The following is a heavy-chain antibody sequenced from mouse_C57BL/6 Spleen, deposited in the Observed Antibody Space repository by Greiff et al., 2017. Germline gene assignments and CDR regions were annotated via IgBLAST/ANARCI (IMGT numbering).Heavy chain of an antibody. Sequence: QVTLQQPGAELVKPGASVKVSCKASGYPFTSYWMHWVKQRPGQGLEWIGRIHPSDSATNYNQKFKGKATLTVDNSSSTAYMQLSSLTSEDSAVYYCAIDITTVGATDYWGQGTTLTVSS. V-gene: IGHV1-74*01. J-gene: IGHJ2*01. CDR1: GYPFTSYW. D-gene: IGHD1-1*01. CDR2: IHPSDSAT. CDR3: AIDITTVGATDY.